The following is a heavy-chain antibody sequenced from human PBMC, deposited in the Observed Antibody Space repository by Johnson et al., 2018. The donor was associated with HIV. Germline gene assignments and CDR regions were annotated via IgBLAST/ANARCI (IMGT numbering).Heavy chain of an antibody. V-gene: IGHV3-11*04. CDR2: ISSSGSSI. CDR3: ARDSTPWGGEHVGYAIDL. D-gene: IGHD4-17*01. J-gene: IGHJ3*01. Sequence: QVQLVESGGGLVKPGGSLRLSCKASGFTFSDYFMSWIRQAPGKGLECISYISSSGSSIYYTDSLKGRFTISRDNAKNSLYLQMNSLKAEDTGVYYCARDSTPWGGEHVGYAIDLWGRGTLVTISS. CDR1: GFTFSDYF.